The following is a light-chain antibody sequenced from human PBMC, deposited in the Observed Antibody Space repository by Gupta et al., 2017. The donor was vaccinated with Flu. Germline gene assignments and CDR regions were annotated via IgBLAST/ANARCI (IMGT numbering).Light chain of an antibody. J-gene: IGLJ3*02. Sequence: STGGGGDIVGSNCFSWYQQNSDTAPKLCFYYDSKRHSGVPERFSGSTSGNTASLTTNGVQAGEEADYYCHASNNNNDSWVFGGGTKLTVL. V-gene: IGLV2-11*01. CDR1: GGDIVGSNC. CDR2: YDS. CDR3: HASNNNNDSWV.